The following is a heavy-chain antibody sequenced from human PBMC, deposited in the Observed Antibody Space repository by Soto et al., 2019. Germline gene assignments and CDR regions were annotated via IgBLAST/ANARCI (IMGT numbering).Heavy chain of an antibody. Sequence: GESLKISCNGSGYSFTSYWIGWVRQMPGKGLEWMGIIYPGDSDTRYSPSFQGQVTISADKSISTAYLQWSSLKASDTAMYYCARYSSGLNYGMDVWGQGTTVTVSS. CDR1: GYSFTSYW. CDR2: IYPGDSDT. D-gene: IGHD6-19*01. V-gene: IGHV5-51*01. J-gene: IGHJ6*02. CDR3: ARYSSGLNYGMDV.